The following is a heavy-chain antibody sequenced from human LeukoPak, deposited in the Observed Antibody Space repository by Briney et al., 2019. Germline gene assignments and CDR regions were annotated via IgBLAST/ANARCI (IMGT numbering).Heavy chain of an antibody. D-gene: IGHD6-25*01. J-gene: IGHJ4*02. CDR1: GYKFTNHW. CDR3: ATLPPAPDY. CDR2: IYPGDSDT. V-gene: IGHV5-51*01. Sequence: HGESLKISCEVSGYKFTNHWIAWVRQMVGKGLEWVGVIYPGDSDTRYSPSFEGQVTISVDKSINTAYLQWERLKASDTAIYYCATLPPAPDYWGQGTLVTVSS.